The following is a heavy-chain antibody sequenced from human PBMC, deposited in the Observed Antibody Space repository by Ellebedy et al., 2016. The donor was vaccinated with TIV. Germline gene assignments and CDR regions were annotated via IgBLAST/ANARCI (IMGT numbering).Heavy chain of an antibody. Sequence: GGSLRLXXAASGFSFRTFDMSWVRQAPGQGLDWVAVVYGHDGSTHYANSVKGRFTSSKDSSRDILYLDMNNLRADDTAIYSCTKGACLDSWGQGTLVTVSS. CDR3: TKGACLDS. CDR2: VYGHDGST. CDR1: GFSFRTFD. J-gene: IGHJ4*02. V-gene: IGHV3-23*01.